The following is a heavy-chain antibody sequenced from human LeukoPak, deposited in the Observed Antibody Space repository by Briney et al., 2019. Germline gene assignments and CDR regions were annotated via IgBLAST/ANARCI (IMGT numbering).Heavy chain of an antibody. Sequence: SETLSLTCAVYGGSFSGYYWSWIRQPPGKGLEWIGEINHSGSTNYNPSLKSRVTISVDTSKSQFSLKLSSVTAADTAVYFCARHKAFGSGSYSPYYFDYWGQGTQVTVSS. CDR2: INHSGST. D-gene: IGHD3-10*01. CDR1: GGSFSGYY. CDR3: ARHKAFGSGSYSPYYFDY. J-gene: IGHJ4*02. V-gene: IGHV4-34*01.